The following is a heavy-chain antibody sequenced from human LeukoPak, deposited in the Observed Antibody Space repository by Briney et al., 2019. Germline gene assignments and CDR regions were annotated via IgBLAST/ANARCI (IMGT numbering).Heavy chain of an antibody. CDR2: ISGSGGST. Sequence: PGGSLRLSCAASGFTFSSYDMSWVRQAPGKGLEWVSAISGSGGSTYYADSVKGRFTISRDNSKNTLYLQMNSLRAEDTAVYYCAKDLASWGYNFPFDYWGQGTLATVSS. CDR3: AKDLASWGYNFPFDY. CDR1: GFTFSSYD. J-gene: IGHJ4*02. D-gene: IGHD1-1*01. V-gene: IGHV3-23*01.